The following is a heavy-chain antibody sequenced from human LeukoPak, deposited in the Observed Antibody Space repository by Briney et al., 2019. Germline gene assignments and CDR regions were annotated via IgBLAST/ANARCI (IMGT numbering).Heavy chain of an antibody. CDR2: IYYSGST. Sequence: PSETLSLTCTVSGGSISSYYWSWIRQPPRKGLEWIGYIYYSGSTNYNPSLKSRVTISVDTSKNQFSLKLSSVTAADTAVYYCAREGLRFLEWASDAFDIWGQGTMVTVSS. CDR1: GGSISSYY. D-gene: IGHD3-3*01. V-gene: IGHV4-59*01. CDR3: AREGLRFLEWASDAFDI. J-gene: IGHJ3*02.